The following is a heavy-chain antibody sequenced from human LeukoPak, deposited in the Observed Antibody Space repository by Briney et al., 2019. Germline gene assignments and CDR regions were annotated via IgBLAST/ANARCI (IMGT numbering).Heavy chain of an antibody. Sequence: GGSLRPSCAASGFTVSSNYMSWVRQAPGKGLEWVSVIYSGGSTYYADSVKGRFTISRDNSKNTLYLQMNSLRAEDTAVYYCARDRYSSSWLDAFDIWGQGTIVTVSS. V-gene: IGHV3-53*01. CDR1: GFTVSSNY. D-gene: IGHD6-13*01. J-gene: IGHJ3*02. CDR2: IYSGGST. CDR3: ARDRYSSSWLDAFDI.